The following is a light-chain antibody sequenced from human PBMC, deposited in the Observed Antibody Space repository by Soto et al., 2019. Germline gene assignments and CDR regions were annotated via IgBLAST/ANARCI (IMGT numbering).Light chain of an antibody. CDR1: QSVFYSSNNKNY. CDR3: QQYYSLPLT. V-gene: IGKV4-1*01. Sequence: DIVMTQSPESLAVSLGERATINCKSSQSVFYSSNNKNYLTWYQQKPGQPPKLLIHWASTRESGVPDRFSGSWSETDFTITISSLQAEDVAVYYCQQYYSLPLTFGGGTKVEIK. J-gene: IGKJ4*01. CDR2: WAS.